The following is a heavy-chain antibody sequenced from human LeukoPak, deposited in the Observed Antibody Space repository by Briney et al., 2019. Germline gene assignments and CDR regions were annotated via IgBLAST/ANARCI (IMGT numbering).Heavy chain of an antibody. CDR1: GFIFSNYA. D-gene: IGHD5-12*01. CDR3: ARGPSGYHNT. Sequence: GGSLRLSCEASGFIFSNYAMHWVRQAPGKGLEWVALISSDGSKIYYADSVKGRFTISRDNSRNTLYLQMDSLRAEDSAVYYCARGPSGYHNTGGQGTLVTVSS. V-gene: IGHV3-30*04. CDR2: ISSDGSKI. J-gene: IGHJ4*02.